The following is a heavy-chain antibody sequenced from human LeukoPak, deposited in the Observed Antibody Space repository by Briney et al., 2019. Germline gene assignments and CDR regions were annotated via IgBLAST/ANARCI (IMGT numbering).Heavy chain of an antibody. CDR1: GGSISTYY. CDR3: ARGPTTVTVRFGFDP. CDR2: IYISGST. V-gene: IGHV4-4*07. J-gene: IGHJ5*02. Sequence: MSSETLSLTCTVSGGSISTYYWSWIRQPAGKGLEWIGRIYISGSTNYNPSLKSQVTMSVDTSKNQFSLKLSSVTAADTAIYYCARGPTTVTVRFGFDPWGQGTLVTVSS. D-gene: IGHD4-17*01.